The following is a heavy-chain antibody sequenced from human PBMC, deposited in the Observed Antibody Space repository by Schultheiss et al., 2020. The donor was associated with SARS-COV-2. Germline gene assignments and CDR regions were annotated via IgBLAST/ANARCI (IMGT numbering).Heavy chain of an antibody. CDR1: GYTFTGYY. Sequence: SVKVSCKASGYTFTGYYMHWVRQGPGQGLEWMGGIIPIFGTANYAQKFQGRVTITADKSTSTAYMELNSLRAEDTAVYYCAKEYIIGYRGGGRTGPCWFDPWGQGTLVTVSS. CDR3: AKEYIIGYRGGGRTGPCWFDP. J-gene: IGHJ5*02. CDR2: IIPIFGTA. D-gene: IGHD2-15*01. V-gene: IGHV1-69*06.